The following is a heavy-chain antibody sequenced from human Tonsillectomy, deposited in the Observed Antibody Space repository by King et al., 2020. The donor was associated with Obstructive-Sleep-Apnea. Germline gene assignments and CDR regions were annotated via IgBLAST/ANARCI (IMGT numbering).Heavy chain of an antibody. CDR1: GFTFADYA. CDR2: INWNSGNI. CDR3: TKGSSSSWYWDYGMDV. V-gene: IGHV3-9*01. Sequence: VQLVESGGGLVQPGTSLRLSCSASGFTFADYATHWVRRAPGKGLEWVSSINWNSGNIGYVDSVKGRFTVSRDNARNSLSLEMNSLTTDDTALYFCTKGSSSSWYWDYGMDVWGQGITVTVS. D-gene: IGHD6-13*01. J-gene: IGHJ6*02.